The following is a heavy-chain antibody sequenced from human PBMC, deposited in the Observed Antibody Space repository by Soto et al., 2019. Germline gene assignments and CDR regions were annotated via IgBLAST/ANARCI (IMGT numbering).Heavy chain of an antibody. J-gene: IGHJ4*01. D-gene: IGHD1-26*01. CDR1: GDIVSSNSAG. CDR3: ARGEQYSGRIFDY. Sequence: SQTLSLTCAITGDIVSSNSAGWSWVRQSPSRGLEWLGRTYYRSKWYYEYAVPVRGRITINPDTSKNQYSLQLNSVTPEDTAVYFCARGEQYSGRIFDYWGQGTLVTVSS. V-gene: IGHV6-1*01. CDR2: TYYRSKWYY.